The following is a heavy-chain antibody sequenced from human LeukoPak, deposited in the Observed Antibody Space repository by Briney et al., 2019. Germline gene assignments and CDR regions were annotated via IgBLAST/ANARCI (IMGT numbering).Heavy chain of an antibody. J-gene: IGHJ6*03. CDR2: IYTSGST. CDR1: GDSISNFY. D-gene: IGHD3-9*01. V-gene: IGHV4-4*07. CDR3: ARRAKLRYFDWPRENYYYYYMDV. Sequence: PSETLSLTCTVSGDSISNFYWSWIRQPAGKGLEWFGRIYTSGSTNYNPSLKSRVSISVDTSKNQFSLKLSSVTAADTAVYYCARRAKLRYFDWPRENYYYYYMDVWGKGTTVTISS.